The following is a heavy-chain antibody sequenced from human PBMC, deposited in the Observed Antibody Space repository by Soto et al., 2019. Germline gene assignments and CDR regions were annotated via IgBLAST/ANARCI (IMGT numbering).Heavy chain of an antibody. CDR3: ARSQSGYSSSRTLFDP. Sequence: SETLSLTCTVSGGSISSYYWSWIRQHPGKGLEWIGYIYYSGSTNYNPSLKSRVTISVDTSKNQFSLKLSSVTAADTAVYYCARSQSGYSSSRTLFDPWGQGTRGTVSS. CDR1: GGSISSYY. D-gene: IGHD6-13*01. CDR2: IYYSGST. J-gene: IGHJ5*02. V-gene: IGHV4-59*01.